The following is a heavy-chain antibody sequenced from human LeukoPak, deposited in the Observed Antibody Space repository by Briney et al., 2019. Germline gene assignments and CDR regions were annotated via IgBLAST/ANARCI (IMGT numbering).Heavy chain of an antibody. V-gene: IGHV1-69*13. CDR1: GGTFSNYA. CDR2: IIPIFGTA. Sequence: GAPVKVSCKGSGGTFSNYAISWVRQAPGQGLECMGGIIPIFGTANYAQKFQGRITITADESTSTAYMEMNSLRSEDTAVYYCARLINSGYDNRGWFDPWGQGTLVTVSS. J-gene: IGHJ5*02. CDR3: ARLINSGYDNRGWFDP. D-gene: IGHD5-12*01.